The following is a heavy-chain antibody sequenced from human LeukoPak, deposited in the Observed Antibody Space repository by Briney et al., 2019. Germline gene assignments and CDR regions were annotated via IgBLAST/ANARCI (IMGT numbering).Heavy chain of an antibody. V-gene: IGHV3-30*04. J-gene: IGHJ6*03. D-gene: IGHD1-14*01. CDR2: ISYDGSNK. Sequence: PGRSLRLSCAASGFTFSSYAMHWVRQAPGKGLEWVAVISYDGSNKYYADSVKGRFTISRDNSKNTLYLQMNSLRAEDTAVYYCAKETNQRRPYYYMDVWGKGTTVTISS. CDR1: GFTFSSYA. CDR3: AKETNQRRPYYYMDV.